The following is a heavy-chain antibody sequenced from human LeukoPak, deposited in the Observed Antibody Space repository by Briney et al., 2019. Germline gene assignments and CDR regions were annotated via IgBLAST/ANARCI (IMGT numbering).Heavy chain of an antibody. V-gene: IGHV1-18*01. D-gene: IGHD1-26*01. CDR2: ISAYNGNT. J-gene: IGHJ5*02. CDR3: ARGELVGLGATSAGWFDP. Sequence: ASVKVSFKASGYTFTSYGISWVRQAPEQGLEWMGWISAYNGNTNYAQKLQGRVTITRDTSISTAYMELSRLTSDDTAVYYCARGELVGLGATSAGWFDPWGQGTLVTVSS. CDR1: GYTFTSYG.